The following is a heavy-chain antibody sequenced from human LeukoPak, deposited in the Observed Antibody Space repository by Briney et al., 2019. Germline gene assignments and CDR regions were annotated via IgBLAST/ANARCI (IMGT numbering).Heavy chain of an antibody. CDR1: GVTFNNYA. Sequence: PGGSLRLSCAVSGVTFNNYAMSWVRQAPGKGLEWVSGISGRGASKYYADSVKGRFTISRDNSKNTLYLQMNSLRAEDTAVYYCARDRYYTIDVWGKGTTVTVSS. CDR3: ARDRYYTIDV. CDR2: ISGRGASK. J-gene: IGHJ6*04. V-gene: IGHV3-23*01. D-gene: IGHD3-3*01.